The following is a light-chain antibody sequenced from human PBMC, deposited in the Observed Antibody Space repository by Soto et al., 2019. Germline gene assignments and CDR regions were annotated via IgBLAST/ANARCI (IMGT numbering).Light chain of an antibody. Sequence: QSVLTQPPSVSAAPGQTVTIPCSGTSSNIGNNFVSWYQQLPGTAPKLLIYENTKRPSGIPDRFSASKSGTSATLDIAGLQTGDEADYYCATWDSGLSARGGVFGGGTKLTVL. V-gene: IGLV1-51*01. CDR3: ATWDSGLSARGGV. J-gene: IGLJ3*02. CDR1: SSNIGNNF. CDR2: ENT.